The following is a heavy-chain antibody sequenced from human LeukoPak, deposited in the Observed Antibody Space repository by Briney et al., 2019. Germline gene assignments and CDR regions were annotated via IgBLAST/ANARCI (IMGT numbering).Heavy chain of an antibody. CDR1: GFTFSSYA. CDR3: AKGFGIVVVVAATPGTAFDI. Sequence: GGSLRLSCAASGFTFSSYAMSWVRQAPGKGLEWVSAISGSGGSTYYADSVKGRFTISRDNSKNTLYLPMNSLRAEDTAVYYCAKGFGIVVVVAATPGTAFDIWGQGTMVTVSS. J-gene: IGHJ3*02. CDR2: ISGSGGST. V-gene: IGHV3-23*01. D-gene: IGHD2-15*01.